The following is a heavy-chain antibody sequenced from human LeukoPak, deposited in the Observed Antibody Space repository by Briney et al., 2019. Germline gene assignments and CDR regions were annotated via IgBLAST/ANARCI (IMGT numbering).Heavy chain of an antibody. CDR2: IYTSGST. V-gene: IGHV4-4*07. Sequence: PSETLSLTCTVSGGSISSYYWSWIRQPAGKGLEWIGRIYTSGSTNYNPSLKSRVTMSVDTSKNQFSLRLSSVTAADTAVYYCARDNPRTIWLGELLSYYYYGMDVWGQGATVTVSS. D-gene: IGHD3-10*01. J-gene: IGHJ6*02. CDR3: ARDNPRTIWLGELLSYYYYGMDV. CDR1: GGSISSYY.